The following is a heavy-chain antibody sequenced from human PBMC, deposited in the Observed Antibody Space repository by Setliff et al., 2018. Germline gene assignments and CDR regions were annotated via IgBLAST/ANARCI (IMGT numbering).Heavy chain of an antibody. V-gene: IGHV1-18*01. CDR2: ISAYNGNT. CDR1: GYTFTSYG. D-gene: IGHD3-3*01. CDR3: ARGGGQIHYDFWSGYFSDPQPNYYYYYMDV. J-gene: IGHJ6*03. Sequence: ASVKVSCKASGYTFTSYGIGWVRQAPGQGLEWMGWISAYNGNTNYAQKLQGRVTMTTDTSTSTAYMELRSLRSDDTAVYYCARGGGQIHYDFWSGYFSDPQPNYYYYYMDVWGKGTTVTVSS.